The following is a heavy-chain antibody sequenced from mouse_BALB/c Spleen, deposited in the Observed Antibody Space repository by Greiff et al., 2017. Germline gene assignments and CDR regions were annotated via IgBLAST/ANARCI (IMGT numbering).Heavy chain of an antibody. Sequence: VKLQESGAELAKPGASVKMSCKASGYTFTSYWMHWVKQRPGQGLEWIGYINPSTGYTEYNQKFKDKDTLTADKSSSTAYMQLSSLTSEDSAVYCCAKSVITTLGYFDYWGQGTTLTVSS. CDR3: AKSVITTLGYFDY. D-gene: IGHD1-1*01. CDR1: GYTFTSYW. CDR2: INPSTGYT. V-gene: IGHV1-7*01. J-gene: IGHJ2*01.